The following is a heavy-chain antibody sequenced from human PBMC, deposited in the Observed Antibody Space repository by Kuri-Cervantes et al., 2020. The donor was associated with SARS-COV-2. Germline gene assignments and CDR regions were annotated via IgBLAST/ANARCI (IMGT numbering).Heavy chain of an antibody. CDR2: ISSSSSYT. CDR1: GFTFSDYY. CDR3: ARIVGGGSWFDP. D-gene: IGHD1-26*01. J-gene: IGHJ5*02. Sequence: GGSLRLSCAASGFTFSDYYMSWIRQAPGKGLEWVSYISSSSSYTNYADSVKGRFTISRDNAKNSLYLQMNSLSAEDTAVYYCARIVGGGSWFDPWGQGTLVTVSS. V-gene: IGHV3-11*06.